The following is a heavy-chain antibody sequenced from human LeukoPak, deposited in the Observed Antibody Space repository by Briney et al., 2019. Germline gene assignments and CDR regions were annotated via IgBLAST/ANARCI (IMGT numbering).Heavy chain of an antibody. CDR1: GFTVSSNY. CDR3: ARGDFWSGYSRYSGLDV. V-gene: IGHV3-53*01. D-gene: IGHD3-3*01. J-gene: IGHJ6*02. Sequence: GGSLRLSCAASGFTVSSNYMSWVRQAPGKGLEWVSVIYSGGSTYYADSVKGRFTISRDNSKNTLYLQMNSLRAEDTAVYYCARGDFWSGYSRYSGLDVWGQGTTVTVSS. CDR2: IYSGGST.